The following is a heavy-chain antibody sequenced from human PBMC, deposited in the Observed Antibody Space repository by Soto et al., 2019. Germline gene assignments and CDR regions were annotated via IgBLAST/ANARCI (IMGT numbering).Heavy chain of an antibody. CDR2: INPNSGGT. V-gene: IGHV1-2*04. CDR3: ARGPRGAFDI. Sequence: QVQLVQSGAEVKKPGASVKVSCKASGYTFTGYYMHWVRQAPGQGLEWMGWINPNSGGTNYAQKCKGWVTVTRDTASSTAYMELSRLRSDDTAVYYCARGPRGAFDIWGQGTMVTVSS. CDR1: GYTFTGYY. J-gene: IGHJ3*02.